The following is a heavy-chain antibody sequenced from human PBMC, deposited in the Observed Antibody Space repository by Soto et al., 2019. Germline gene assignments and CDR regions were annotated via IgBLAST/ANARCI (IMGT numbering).Heavy chain of an antibody. D-gene: IGHD6-13*01. CDR3: AREGTGRAGYSSSWYPAHREFDY. Sequence: SVKVSCKASGGTFSSYAISWVRQAPGQGLEWMGGVIPIFGTANYSQKFHGRVTITRDASTSTAYMELSSLRSEDTAVYYCAREGTGRAGYSSSWYPAHREFDYWGQGTLVTVSS. J-gene: IGHJ4*02. CDR2: VIPIFGTA. V-gene: IGHV1-69*05. CDR1: GGTFSSYA.